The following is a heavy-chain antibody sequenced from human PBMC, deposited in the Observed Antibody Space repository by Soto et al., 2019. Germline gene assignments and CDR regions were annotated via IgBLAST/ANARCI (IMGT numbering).Heavy chain of an antibody. V-gene: IGHV1-69*06. J-gene: IGHJ1*01. CDR1: GRIFSSFP. CDR3: ARVGSRDAYNYVLDQ. D-gene: IGHD5-18*01. Sequence: QVQVVQSGAEVKKPGSSVKISCKASGRIFSSFPTSWVRQVPGQGREWMGGVISASGSVTYAPKFQGRVTMTAVNSAGIGYMELTSLTSEDTAIYYCARVGSRDAYNYVLDQWGLGTMVTVSS. CDR2: VISASGSV.